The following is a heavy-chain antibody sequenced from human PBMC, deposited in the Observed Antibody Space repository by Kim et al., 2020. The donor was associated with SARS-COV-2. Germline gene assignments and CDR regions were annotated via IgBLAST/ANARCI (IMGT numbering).Heavy chain of an antibody. Sequence: GESLKISCKGSGYSFTSYWIGWVRQMPGKGLEWMGIIYPGDSDTRYSPSFQGQVTISADKSISTAYLQWSSLKASDTAMYYCARLVVVAANGDAFDIWGQGTMVTGSS. J-gene: IGHJ3*02. D-gene: IGHD2-15*01. CDR3: ARLVVVAANGDAFDI. CDR2: IYPGDSDT. V-gene: IGHV5-51*01. CDR1: GYSFTSYW.